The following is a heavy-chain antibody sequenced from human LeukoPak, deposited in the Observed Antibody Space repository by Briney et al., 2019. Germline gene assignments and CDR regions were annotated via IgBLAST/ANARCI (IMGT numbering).Heavy chain of an antibody. Sequence: GGSLRLSCAASGFTFSSYSFNWVRQAPGKGLEWVSVIYSGGSTYYADSVKGRFTISRDNSKNTLYLQMNSLRAEDTAVYYCARERYYYYYMDVWGKGTTVTVSS. J-gene: IGHJ6*03. CDR1: GFTFSSYS. CDR3: ARERYYYYYMDV. CDR2: IYSGGST. V-gene: IGHV3-66*02.